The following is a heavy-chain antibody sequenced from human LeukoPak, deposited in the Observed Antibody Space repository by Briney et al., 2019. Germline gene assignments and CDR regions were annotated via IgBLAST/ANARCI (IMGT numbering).Heavy chain of an antibody. V-gene: IGHV3-33*08. CDR2: IWFDGSKK. J-gene: IGHJ4*02. CDR1: GFTFSIYG. CDR3: ARDISYGTLDY. Sequence: GRSLRLSCAASGFTFSIYGMHWVRQAPGKGLEWVAVIWFDGSKKFYADSVKGRFTISRDDSKNTLYLQMNSLRAEDTAVYYCARDISYGTLDYWGQGTLVTVSS. D-gene: IGHD3-16*01.